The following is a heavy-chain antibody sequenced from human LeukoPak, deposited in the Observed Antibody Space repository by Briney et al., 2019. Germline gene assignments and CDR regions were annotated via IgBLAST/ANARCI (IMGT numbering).Heavy chain of an antibody. Sequence: SETLSFTCTVSGGSISNSDYYWDWIRQPPGKGLEWIGSINYRGSTYYNPSLESRVTISVDTSKNQFSLRMSSVTAADTAVYYCAKTRGRGQVDLGTSGHINYWGQGTLVSVSS. CDR2: INYRGST. CDR1: GGSISNSDYY. CDR3: AKTRGRGQVDLGTSGHINY. D-gene: IGHD2-15*01. J-gene: IGHJ4*02. V-gene: IGHV4-39*01.